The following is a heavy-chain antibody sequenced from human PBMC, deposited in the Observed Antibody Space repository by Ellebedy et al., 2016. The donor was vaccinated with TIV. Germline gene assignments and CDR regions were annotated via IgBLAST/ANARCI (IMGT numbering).Heavy chain of an antibody. J-gene: IGHJ4*02. CDR2: IYHSGST. D-gene: IGHD3-22*01. V-gene: IGHV4-38-2*02. Sequence: MPSETLSLTCTVSGYSISSGYYWGWIRQPPGKGLEWIGSIYHSGSTYYNPSLKSRVTISVDTSKNQFSLKLSSVTAADTAVYYCAIRTYYYDSSGYYGAWFDYWGQGTLVTVSS. CDR1: GYSISSGYY. CDR3: AIRTYYYDSSGYYGAWFDY.